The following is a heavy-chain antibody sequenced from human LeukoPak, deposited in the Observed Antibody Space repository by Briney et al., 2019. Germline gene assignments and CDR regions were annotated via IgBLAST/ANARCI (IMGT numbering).Heavy chain of an antibody. J-gene: IGHJ4*02. Sequence: RASVKVSCKASGGTFSSYAISWVRQAPGQGLEWMGGIIPIFGTANYAQKFQGRVTITTDESTSTAYMELSSLRPEDTAVYYCARGGWATTGGHFDYWGQGTLVTVSS. V-gene: IGHV1-69*05. CDR1: GGTFSSYA. CDR2: IIPIFGTA. D-gene: IGHD1-26*01. CDR3: ARGGWATTGGHFDY.